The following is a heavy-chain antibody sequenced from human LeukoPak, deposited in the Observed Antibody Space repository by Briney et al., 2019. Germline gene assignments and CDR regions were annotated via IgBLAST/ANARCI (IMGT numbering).Heavy chain of an antibody. V-gene: IGHV3-30*18. CDR1: GFTFSSYG. D-gene: IGHD6-19*01. CDR3: AKDPFSCRSSGCHGIDY. J-gene: IGHJ4*02. Sequence: GRSLRLSCAASGFTFSSYGMHWVRQAPGKGLEWVAVISYDGSNTYYADSVKGRFTISRDNSKNTLYLQMNSLRAEDTALCYCAKDPFSCRSSGCHGIDYWGQGTLVTVSS. CDR2: ISYDGSNT.